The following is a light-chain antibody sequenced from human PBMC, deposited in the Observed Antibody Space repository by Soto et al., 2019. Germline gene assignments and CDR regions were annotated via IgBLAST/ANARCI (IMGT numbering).Light chain of an antibody. V-gene: IGKV1-39*01. CDR2: AST. Sequence: DIQMTQSPSSLSASVGDRVTVTCRTSQSVNNYLNWYQQKPGRAPKLLIYASTNLQSGVPTRFSGSGFGTYFSLTISSLQPEDFATYYCQQSYSSLYTFGQGTKLEIK. CDR3: QQSYSSLYT. J-gene: IGKJ2*01. CDR1: QSVNNY.